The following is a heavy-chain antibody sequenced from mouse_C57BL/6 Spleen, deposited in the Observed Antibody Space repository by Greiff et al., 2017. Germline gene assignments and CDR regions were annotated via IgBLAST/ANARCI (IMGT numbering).Heavy chain of an antibody. J-gene: IGHJ4*01. CDR3: ARGTTVVGYYYAMDY. D-gene: IGHD1-1*01. CDR2: IYPGSGST. Sequence: QVHVKQSGAELVKPGASVKMSCKASGYTFTSYWITWVKQRPGQGLEWIGDIYPGSGSTNYNEKFKSKATLTVDTSSSTAYMQLSSLTSEDSAVYYCARGTTVVGYYYAMDYWGQGTSVTVSS. V-gene: IGHV1-55*01. CDR1: GYTFTSYW.